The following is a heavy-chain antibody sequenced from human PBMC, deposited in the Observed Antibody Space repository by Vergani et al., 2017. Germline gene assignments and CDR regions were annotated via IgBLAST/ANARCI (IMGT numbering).Heavy chain of an antibody. CDR1: GGSISSYY. CDR3: ARDLRERRAYYYYMDV. Sequence: QLQLQESGSGLVKPSQTLSLTCTVSGGSISSYYWSWIRQPPGKGLEWIGYIYYSGSTNYNPSLKSRVTISVDTSKNQFSLKLSSVTAADTAVYYCARDLRERRAYYYYMDVWGKGTTVTVSS. D-gene: IGHD1-1*01. CDR2: IYYSGST. J-gene: IGHJ6*03. V-gene: IGHV4-59*01.